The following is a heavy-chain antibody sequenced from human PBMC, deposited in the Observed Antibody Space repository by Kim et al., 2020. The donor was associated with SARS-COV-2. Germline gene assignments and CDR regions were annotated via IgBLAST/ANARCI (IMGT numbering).Heavy chain of an antibody. V-gene: IGHV4-31*02. J-gene: IGHJ6*01. CDR3: AANPSGPGGFIFQAMDV. CDR2: IYYSGSS. D-gene: IGHD2-15*01. Sequence: SETLSLTCSVSGASISTGGHYWSWVRQLPGGGLEWIGYIYYSGSSYYNPSLESRITILLDTSKNQFSLRLRSVTAADAARYYCAANPSGPGGFIFQAMDV. CDR1: GASISTGGHY.